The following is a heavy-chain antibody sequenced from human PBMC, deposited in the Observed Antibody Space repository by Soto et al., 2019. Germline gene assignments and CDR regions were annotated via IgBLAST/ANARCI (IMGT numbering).Heavy chain of an antibody. CDR2: VYWDDDK. V-gene: IGHV2-5*02. CDR3: VQTRCGGDCLQSYSSHSYYGLDV. D-gene: IGHD2-21*02. J-gene: IGHJ6*02. Sequence: QITLKESGPTLVKPTQTLTLTCTFSGLSLSTIGEGVGWIRQPPGKALEWLALVYWDDDKRYSPSLKSRLTITKDTPVNQVVLTMTNMGPVDTATYYCVQTRCGGDCLQSYSSHSYYGLDVWGQGTTVTVSS. CDR1: GLSLSTIGEG.